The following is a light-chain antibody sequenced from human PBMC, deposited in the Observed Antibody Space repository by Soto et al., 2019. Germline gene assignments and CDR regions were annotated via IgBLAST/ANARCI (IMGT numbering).Light chain of an antibody. V-gene: IGKV3-15*01. CDR3: HQSYSLSWT. CDR2: GAS. Sequence: EIVNTQYPSNLSASTGERATLSCRASQSVSSNLAWYEQKPGQAPRLLIYGASTRATGIPVRCSGTGSETDFTLTGMNLHYYDFTVCEQHQSYSLSWTFGQGTMV. J-gene: IGKJ1*01. CDR1: QSVSSN.